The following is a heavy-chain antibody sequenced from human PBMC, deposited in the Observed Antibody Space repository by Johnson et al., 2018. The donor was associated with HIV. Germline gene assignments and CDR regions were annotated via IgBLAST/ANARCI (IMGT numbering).Heavy chain of an antibody. CDR1: GFTFSDYY. J-gene: IGHJ3*01. V-gene: IGHV3-74*02. CDR3: TRGWGYAFDV. Sequence: VQLVESGGGLVQPGGSMRLSCAASGFTFSDYYMSWIRQAPGKGLVWVSRINADGRSTTYADSVKGRFTISRDNAKNTLYLQMNSLRAEDTAVYYCTRGWGYAFDVWGQGTMVTVSS. CDR2: INADGRST. D-gene: IGHD3-10*01.